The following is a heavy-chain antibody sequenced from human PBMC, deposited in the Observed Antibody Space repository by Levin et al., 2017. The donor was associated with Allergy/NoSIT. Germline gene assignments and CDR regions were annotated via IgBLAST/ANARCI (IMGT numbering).Heavy chain of an antibody. J-gene: IGHJ3*02. V-gene: IGHV3-23*01. CDR1: GFTFSSYA. Sequence: AGESLKISCAASGFTFSSYAMSWVRQAPGKGLEWVSAISGSGGSTYYADSVKGRFTISRDNSKNTLYLQMNSLRAEDTAVYYCAKDLDYYDSSGSGSGAFDIWGQGTMVTVSS. D-gene: IGHD3-22*01. CDR3: AKDLDYYDSSGSGSGAFDI. CDR2: ISGSGGST.